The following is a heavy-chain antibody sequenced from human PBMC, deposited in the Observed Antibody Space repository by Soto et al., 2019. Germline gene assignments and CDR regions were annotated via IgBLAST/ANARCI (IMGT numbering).Heavy chain of an antibody. CDR1: GFTFSSYW. D-gene: IGHD5-18*01. Sequence: EVQLLQSEGGFVQPGGSLRLSCAASGFTFSSYWMHWVRQVPGKGLMWVSHINGDGTKISYADSVKGRFTISRDNANSTLYLEMTSLTVDDTAVYFCARDGIVYSYGYGAWGQGTRVTVSS. CDR3: ARDGIVYSYGYGA. J-gene: IGHJ4*02. CDR2: INGDGTKI. V-gene: IGHV3-74*01.